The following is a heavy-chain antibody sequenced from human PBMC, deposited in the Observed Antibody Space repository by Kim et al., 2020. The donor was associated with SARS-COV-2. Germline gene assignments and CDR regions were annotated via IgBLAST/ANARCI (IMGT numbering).Heavy chain of an antibody. J-gene: IGHJ4*02. CDR1: GFTFSSYS. CDR2: ISSSSSTI. CDR3: ARDLDYDFWSGYAKTFDY. Sequence: GGSLRLSCAASGFTFSSYSMNWVRQAPGKGLEWVSYISSSSSTIYYADSVKGRFTISRDNAKNSLYLQMNSLRDEDTAVYYCARDLDYDFWSGYAKTFDYGGQGTLVTVSS. V-gene: IGHV3-48*02. D-gene: IGHD3-3*01.